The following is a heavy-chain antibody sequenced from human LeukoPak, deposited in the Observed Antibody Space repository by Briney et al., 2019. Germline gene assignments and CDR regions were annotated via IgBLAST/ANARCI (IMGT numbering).Heavy chain of an antibody. CDR1: GFTFSDYY. D-gene: IGHD3-22*01. Sequence: GGSLRLSCAASGFTFSDYYMSWIRQAPGKGLEWVSYISSSSSYTNYADSVKGRFTISRDNAKNSLYLQMNSLRAEDTAVYYCARDLREFDSSGYYLDYWGQGTLVTVSS. CDR3: ARDLREFDSSGYYLDY. J-gene: IGHJ4*02. V-gene: IGHV3-11*06. CDR2: ISSSSSYT.